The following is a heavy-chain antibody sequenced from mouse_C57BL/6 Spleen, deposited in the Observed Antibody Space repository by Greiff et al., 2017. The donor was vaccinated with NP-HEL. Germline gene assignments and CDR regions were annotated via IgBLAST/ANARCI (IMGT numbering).Heavy chain of an antibody. Sequence: VQLQQPGAELVMPGASVKLSCKASGYTFTSYWMHWVKQRPGQGLEWIGEIDPSDSYTKYNQKFKGKSTLTVDKSSSTAYMQLSSLTSEDAAVYYCARSGGSPAWFAYWGQGTLVTVSA. J-gene: IGHJ3*01. D-gene: IGHD1-1*02. CDR3: ARSGGSPAWFAY. CDR2: IDPSDSYT. CDR1: GYTFTSYW. V-gene: IGHV1-69*01.